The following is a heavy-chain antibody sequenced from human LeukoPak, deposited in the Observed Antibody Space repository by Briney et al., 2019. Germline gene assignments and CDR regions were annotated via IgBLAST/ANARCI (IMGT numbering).Heavy chain of an antibody. CDR1: GFTFSSYA. D-gene: IGHD3-22*01. CDR2: ISGSGGST. CDR3: AKDTAYSFITMIGANAFDI. J-gene: IGHJ3*02. Sequence: GGSLRLSCAASGFTFSSYAMSWVRQAPGKGLEWVSAISGSGGSTYYADSVKGRFTISRDNSKNTLYLQMNSLRAEDTAVYYCAKDTAYSFITMIGANAFDILGQGTMVTVSS. V-gene: IGHV3-23*01.